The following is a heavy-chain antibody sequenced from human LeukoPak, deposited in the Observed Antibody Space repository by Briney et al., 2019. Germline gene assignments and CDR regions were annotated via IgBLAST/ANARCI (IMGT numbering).Heavy chain of an antibody. V-gene: IGHV1-2*02. Sequence: ASVKVSCKASGYTFTGYYMHWVRQAPGQGLEWMGWINPNSGGTNYAQKFQGRVTMTRDMSTSTVYMELSSLRSEDTAVYYCALSYYGAHYMDVWGKGTTVTVSS. CDR1: GYTFTGYY. J-gene: IGHJ6*03. CDR3: ALSYYGAHYMDV. D-gene: IGHD3-10*01. CDR2: INPNSGGT.